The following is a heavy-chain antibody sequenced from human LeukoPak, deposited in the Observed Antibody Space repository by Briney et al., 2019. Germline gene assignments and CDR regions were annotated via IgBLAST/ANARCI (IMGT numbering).Heavy chain of an antibody. CDR3: ARDLRVVPAAVLDY. CDR2: ISSSSSTI. Sequence: PGGSLRLSCAASGFTFSSYSMNWVRQAPGKGLEGVSYISSSSSTIDYADSVKGRFTISRDNATNSLYLQMNSLRAEDTAVYYCARDLRVVPAAVLDYWGQGTLVTVSS. J-gene: IGHJ4*02. V-gene: IGHV3-48*04. CDR1: GFTFSSYS. D-gene: IGHD2-2*02.